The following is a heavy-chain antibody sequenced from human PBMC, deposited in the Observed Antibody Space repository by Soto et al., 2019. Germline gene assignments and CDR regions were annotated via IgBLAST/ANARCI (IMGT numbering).Heavy chain of an antibody. Sequence: SETLSLTCTVSGGSISSYYWSWIRQPPGKGLEWIGYIYYSGSTNYNPSLKSRVTISVDTSKNQFSLKLSSVTAADTAVYYCAREYSSSWHRYYYYYMDVWGKGTTVTVSS. CDR2: IYYSGST. D-gene: IGHD6-13*01. CDR3: AREYSSSWHRYYYYYMDV. CDR1: GGSISSYY. V-gene: IGHV4-59*01. J-gene: IGHJ6*03.